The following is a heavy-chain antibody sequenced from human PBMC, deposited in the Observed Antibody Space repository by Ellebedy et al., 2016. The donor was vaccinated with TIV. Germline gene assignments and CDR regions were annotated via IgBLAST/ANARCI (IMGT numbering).Heavy chain of an antibody. Sequence: SETLSLXXTVSGGSISSSSYYWGWIRQPPGKGLEWIGSIYYSGSTYYNPSLKSRVTISVDTSKNQFSLKLSSVTAADTAVYYCARWYDYGDSDDYWGQGTLVTVSS. CDR2: IYYSGST. CDR3: ARWYDYGDSDDY. D-gene: IGHD4-17*01. J-gene: IGHJ4*02. V-gene: IGHV4-39*01. CDR1: GGSISSSSYY.